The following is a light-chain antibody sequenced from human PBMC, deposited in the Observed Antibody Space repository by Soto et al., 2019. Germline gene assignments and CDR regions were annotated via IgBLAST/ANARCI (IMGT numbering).Light chain of an antibody. J-gene: IGKJ5*01. CDR1: QSVSRN. Sequence: EFVLTQSPGTLSLSPGERATLTCRASQSVSRNLAWYQQKPGQAPRLLIYDASTRATGIPARFSGSGSGTEFTLTITSLQSEDFAVFYCQQYNNWPPITFGQGTRLEIK. CDR2: DAS. CDR3: QQYNNWPPIT. V-gene: IGKV3D-15*01.